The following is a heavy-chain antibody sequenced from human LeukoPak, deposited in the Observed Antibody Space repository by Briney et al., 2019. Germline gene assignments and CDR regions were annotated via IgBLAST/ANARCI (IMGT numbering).Heavy chain of an antibody. D-gene: IGHD3-3*01. V-gene: IGHV1-8*03. J-gene: IGHJ5*02. CDR2: MNPNSGNT. CDR1: GYTFTSYD. Sequence: GASVKVSCKASGYTFTSYDINWVRQATGQGLEWMGWMNPNSGNTGYAQKFQGRVTITRNTSISTAYMEQSSLRSEDTAVYYCARSYDFPNWFDPWGQGTLVTVSS. CDR3: ARSYDFPNWFDP.